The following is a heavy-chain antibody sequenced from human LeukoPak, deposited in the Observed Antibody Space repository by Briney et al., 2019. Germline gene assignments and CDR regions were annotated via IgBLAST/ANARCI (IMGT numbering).Heavy chain of an antibody. CDR1: GFTFSSYA. Sequence: PGGSLRLSCAASGFTFSSYAMSWVRQAPGKGLEWVSAISGSGGSTYYADSVKGRFTISRDNPKNTLYLQMNSLRAEDTAVYYCAKVPEHLYNEGNAYDYWGQGTLVTVSS. D-gene: IGHD1-14*01. V-gene: IGHV3-23*01. CDR3: AKVPEHLYNEGNAYDY. CDR2: ISGSGGST. J-gene: IGHJ4*02.